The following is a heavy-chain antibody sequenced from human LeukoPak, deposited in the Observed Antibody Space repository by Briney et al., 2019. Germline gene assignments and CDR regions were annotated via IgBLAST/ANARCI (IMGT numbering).Heavy chain of an antibody. J-gene: IGHJ4*02. CDR2: IRYDGSDK. V-gene: IGHV3-30*02. CDR3: AKDLTTVTTQGDY. D-gene: IGHD4-17*01. CDR1: GFTFSSYA. Sequence: GGSLRLSCAASGFTFSSYAMHWVRQAPGKGLEWVAFIRYDGSDKYYADSVKGRFAISRDNSKKTLYLQMNSLRAEDTAVYYCAKDLTTVTTQGDYWGQGTLVTVSS.